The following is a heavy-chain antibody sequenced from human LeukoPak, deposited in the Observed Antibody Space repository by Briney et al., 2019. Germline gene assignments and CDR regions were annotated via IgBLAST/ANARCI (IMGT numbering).Heavy chain of an antibody. CDR1: GFTFSGFG. J-gene: IGHJ4*02. CDR3: VRGGSPPTSTWSLDE. D-gene: IGHD2-2*01. Sequence: GSLRLSCVASGFTFSGFGMHWVRQAPGKGLEWVAVISYNARHEYYRDSVKGRFSISRDNSKNTVSLQMDSLTIEDTAVYYCVRGGSPPTSTWSLDEWGQGTLVSVSS. CDR2: ISYNARHE. V-gene: IGHV3-30*03.